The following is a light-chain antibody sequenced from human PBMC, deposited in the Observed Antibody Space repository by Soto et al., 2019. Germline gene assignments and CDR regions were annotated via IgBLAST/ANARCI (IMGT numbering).Light chain of an antibody. CDR3: QEYGSSRA. V-gene: IGKV3-20*01. Sequence: ESVLTQSPGTLSLSPGERATLSCRASQSVSSNYVAWYQQRPGQSPRLLIYGASSRATGIADRFIGSGSGTDFTLTISRREPEDFGVYYCQEYGSSRAFGQGTKVYIK. CDR2: GAS. J-gene: IGKJ1*01. CDR1: QSVSSNY.